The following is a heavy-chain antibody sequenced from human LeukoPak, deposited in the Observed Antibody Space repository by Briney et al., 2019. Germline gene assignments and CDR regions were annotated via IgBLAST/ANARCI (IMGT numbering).Heavy chain of an antibody. CDR2: IYYSGST. Sequence: SETLSLTCTVSGGSGSSSSYYWGWIRQPPGKGLEWIGNIYYSGSTYYNPSLKSRVTISVDRSKNQFSLKLTPVTAADTAVYYCARAPLAAFDIWGQGTLVTVSS. CDR1: GGSGSSSSYY. CDR3: ARAPLAAFDI. J-gene: IGHJ3*02. V-gene: IGHV4-39*01.